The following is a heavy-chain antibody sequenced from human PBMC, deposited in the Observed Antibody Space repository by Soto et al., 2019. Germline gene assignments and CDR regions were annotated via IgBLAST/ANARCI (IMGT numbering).Heavy chain of an antibody. CDR2: ISGSGGST. CDR3: AYSSTPFDY. J-gene: IGHJ4*02. CDR1: GFTFSSYA. Sequence: EVQLLESGGGLVQPGGSLRLSCAASGFTFSSYAMSWVRQAPGKGLEWVSAISGSGGSTYYADSVKGRFTISRDNSKNALYLQMNILSAEDTAVYYCAYSSTPFDYWGQGTLVTVSS. D-gene: IGHD6-13*01. V-gene: IGHV3-23*01.